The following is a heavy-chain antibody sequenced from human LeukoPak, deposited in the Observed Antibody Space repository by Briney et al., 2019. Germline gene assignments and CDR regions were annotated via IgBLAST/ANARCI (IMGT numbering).Heavy chain of an antibody. J-gene: IGHJ4*02. V-gene: IGHV4-59*11. CDR2: NYYSGST. CDR3: ARIDEGDYFDY. CDR1: GGSISSHY. Sequence: SETLSLTCTVSGGSISSHYWSWIRQPPGKGLEWIGYNYYSGSTNYNPSLKSRVTISVDTSKNQFSLKLSSVTAADTAVYYCARIDEGDYFDYWGQGTLVTVSS.